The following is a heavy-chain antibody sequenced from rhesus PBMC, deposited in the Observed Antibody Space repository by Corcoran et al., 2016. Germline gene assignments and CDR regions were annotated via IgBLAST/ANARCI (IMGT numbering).Heavy chain of an antibody. CDR1: GFTFSNYW. CDR3: TRAAADLDY. Sequence: EVQLVESGGGLVQPGGSLRLSCAASGFTFSNYWMSWVRQAPGKGLDWVGRIKKKADAGTAAYAESVKGRFTISRDDSKNALYLQMNSLKTEDTAVYYCTRAAADLDYWGQGVLVTVSS. CDR2: IKKKADAGTA. D-gene: IGHD6-31*01. V-gene: IGHV3-16*02. J-gene: IGHJ4*01.